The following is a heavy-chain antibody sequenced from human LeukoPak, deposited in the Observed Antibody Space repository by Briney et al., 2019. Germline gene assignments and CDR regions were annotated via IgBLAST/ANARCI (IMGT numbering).Heavy chain of an antibody. CDR1: GYTFTSYD. CDR2: IIPIFGTA. CDR3: ARDQGAFDI. Sequence: ASVKVSCKASGYTFTSYDINWVRQATGQGLEWMGGIIPIFGTANYAQKFQGRVTITTDESTSTAYMELSSLRSEDTAVYYCARDQGAFDIWGQGTMVAVSS. J-gene: IGHJ3*02. V-gene: IGHV1-69*05.